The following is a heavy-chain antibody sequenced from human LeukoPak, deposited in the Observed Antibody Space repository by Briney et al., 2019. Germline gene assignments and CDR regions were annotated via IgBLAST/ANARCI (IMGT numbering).Heavy chain of an antibody. D-gene: IGHD3-3*01. CDR1: GFTXSSYW. V-gene: IGHV3-7*01. Sequence: PGGSLRLSCAASGFTXSSYWMTWVRQXXXXXXEWVANIKQDGSEKYYVDSVKGRFTISRDNAKNSLSLHMNSLRAEDTAVYYCARALWAIFGVVTDWGQGTMVTVSS. CDR3: ARALWAIFGVVTD. CDR2: IKQDGSEK. J-gene: IGHJ3*01.